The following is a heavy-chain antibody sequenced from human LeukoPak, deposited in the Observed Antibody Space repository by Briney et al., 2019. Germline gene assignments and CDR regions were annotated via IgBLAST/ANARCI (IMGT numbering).Heavy chain of an antibody. D-gene: IGHD6-19*01. CDR1: GYTYTGYY. Sequence: ASVKVSCKASGYTYTGYYMHLVRQAPGQGLEWMGWINPNSGGTNYAQKFQGRVTMTRDTSISTAYMELSRLRSDDTAVYYCARDMSSGWYEAVDYWGQGTLVTVSS. CDR2: INPNSGGT. CDR3: ARDMSSGWYEAVDY. V-gene: IGHV1-2*02. J-gene: IGHJ4*02.